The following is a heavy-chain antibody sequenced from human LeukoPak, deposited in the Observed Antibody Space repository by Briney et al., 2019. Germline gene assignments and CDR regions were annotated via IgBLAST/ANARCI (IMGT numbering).Heavy chain of an antibody. Sequence: GGSLRLSCAASGFTFSSYSMNWVRQAPGKGLEWVSSISSSSSYIYYADSVKGRFTISRDNAKNSLYLQMNSLRAEDTAVYYCARDRPQYYDFWSGPTPGDYWAREPWSPSPQ. CDR3: ARDRPQYYDFWSGPTPGDY. CDR1: GFTFSSYS. D-gene: IGHD3-3*01. V-gene: IGHV3-21*01. CDR2: ISSSSSYI. J-gene: IGHJ4*02.